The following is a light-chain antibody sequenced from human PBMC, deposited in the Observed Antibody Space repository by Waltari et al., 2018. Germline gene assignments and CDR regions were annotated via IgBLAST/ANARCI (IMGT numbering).Light chain of an antibody. J-gene: IGKJ4*01. CDR3: QVYGSSPLT. CDR2: DAS. CDR1: QSVSRY. Sequence: EIVLTQSPATLSLSPGERATLSCRASQSVSRYLAWYQQKPGQAPRLLIYDASNRATGIPARFSGSGSGTDFTLTISSLEPEDFAVYYCQVYGSSPLTFGGGTKVEI. V-gene: IGKV3-11*01.